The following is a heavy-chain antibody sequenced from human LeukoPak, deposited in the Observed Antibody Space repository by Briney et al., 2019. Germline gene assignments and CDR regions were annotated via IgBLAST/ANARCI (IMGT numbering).Heavy chain of an antibody. CDR1: GGSVSSGSYF. CDR2: LYYSGGT. D-gene: IGHD3-10*01. Sequence: PSETLSLTCTVSGGSVSSGSYFWSWIRQPPGKRLEWIGYLYYSGGTNYNPSLKSRVTMSVDTSKNQFSLKLSSVTAADTAVYYCARDVLRGAVYWGQGTLVTVSS. CDR3: ARDVLRGAVY. V-gene: IGHV4-61*01. J-gene: IGHJ4*02.